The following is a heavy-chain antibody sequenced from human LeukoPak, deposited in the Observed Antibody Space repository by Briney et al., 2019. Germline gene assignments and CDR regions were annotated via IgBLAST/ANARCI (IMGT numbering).Heavy chain of an antibody. CDR2: DSATGST. V-gene: IGHV4-4*07. J-gene: IGHJ5*01. D-gene: IGHD4-23*01. CDR3: ARDDLACGGNNWFDP. Sequence: PSETLSLTCTISGGSISDYFWTWVRQPAGKGLECLGRDSATGSTNYNPSLKSRINMSVDTSKNQFSLKLSSVTAADTAVYYCARDDLACGGNNWFDPWGQGTLVIVSS. CDR1: GGSISDYF.